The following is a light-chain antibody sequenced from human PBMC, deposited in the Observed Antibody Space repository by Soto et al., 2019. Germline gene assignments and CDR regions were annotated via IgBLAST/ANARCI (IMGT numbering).Light chain of an antibody. CDR1: QSVSGSQ. CDR3: QQYGKSPWT. J-gene: IGKJ1*01. Sequence: EIELTQSPGTLSLSPGERATLSCRASQSVSGSQLAWYQHRPGQAPTLLIFDASRRATGIPDRFSGSGTGTDLTLTISRLEPEDCAVYYCQQYGKSPWTFGQGTRV. CDR2: DAS. V-gene: IGKV3-20*01.